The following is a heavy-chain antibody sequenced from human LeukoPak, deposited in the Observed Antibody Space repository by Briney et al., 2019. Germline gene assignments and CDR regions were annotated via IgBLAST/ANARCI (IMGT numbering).Heavy chain of an antibody. CDR1: GGSISSYY. CDR2: IYTSGST. CDR3: ARVYDYDSSFYFDY. J-gene: IGHJ4*02. D-gene: IGHD3-22*01. V-gene: IGHV4-4*07. Sequence: SETLSLTCTVSGGSISSYYWSWTRQPAGKGLEWIGRIYTSGSTNYNPSLKSRVTMSVDTSKNQFSLKLSSVTAADTAVYYCARVYDYDSSFYFDYWGQGTLVTVSS.